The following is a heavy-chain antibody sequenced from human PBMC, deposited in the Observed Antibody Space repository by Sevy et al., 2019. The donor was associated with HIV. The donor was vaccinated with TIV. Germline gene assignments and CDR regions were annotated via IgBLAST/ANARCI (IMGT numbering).Heavy chain of an antibody. Sequence: SETLSLTCTVSGGSISSYYWSWIRQPPGKGLEWIGYIYYSGSTNCNPSLKSRVTISVDTSKNQFSLKLSSVTAADTAVYYCARDQSNYDFWSGYYSDWFDPWGQGTLVTVSS. J-gene: IGHJ5*02. D-gene: IGHD3-3*01. V-gene: IGHV4-59*01. CDR3: ARDQSNYDFWSGYYSDWFDP. CDR1: GGSISSYY. CDR2: IYYSGST.